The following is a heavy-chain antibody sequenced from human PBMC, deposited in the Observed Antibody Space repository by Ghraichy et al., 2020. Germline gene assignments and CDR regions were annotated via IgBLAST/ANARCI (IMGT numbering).Heavy chain of an antibody. Sequence: SETLSLTCTVSGGSISSSSHYWGWIRQPPGKGLEWIGYISYSGSTSYSPSLKSRVTISVDTSKNQFSLKLSSVTAADTAVYYCARLYDFWSGYLRHDDGGYWGQGTLVTVSS. CDR3: ARLYDFWSGYLRHDDGGY. J-gene: IGHJ4*02. CDR2: ISYSGST. V-gene: IGHV4-39*01. CDR1: GGSISSSSHY. D-gene: IGHD3-3*01.